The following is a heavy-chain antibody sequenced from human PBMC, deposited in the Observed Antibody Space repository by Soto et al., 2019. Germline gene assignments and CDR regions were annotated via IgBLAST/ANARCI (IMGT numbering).Heavy chain of an antibody. CDR1: GYTFTSYD. D-gene: IGHD2-2*02. Sequence: QVQLVQSGAEVKKPGASVKVSCKASGYTFTSYDINWVRQATGQGLEWMGWMNPNSGNTGYAQKFQGRVTMTRNTSIITAYMELSSLKSEDMAVYYCAREATIRGDDYWGHVTLVTVSS. CDR2: MNPNSGNT. V-gene: IGHV1-8*01. CDR3: AREATIRGDDY. J-gene: IGHJ4*01.